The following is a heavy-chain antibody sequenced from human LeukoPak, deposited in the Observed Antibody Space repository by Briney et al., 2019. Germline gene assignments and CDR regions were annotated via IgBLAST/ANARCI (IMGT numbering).Heavy chain of an antibody. J-gene: IGHJ3*02. D-gene: IGHD3-3*01. Sequence: GGSLRLSCAASGFTFSSYAMSWVHQAPGKGLEWVSSISSSSSYIYYADSVKGRFTISRDNAKNSLYLQMNSLRAEDTAVYYCARDVTIFGVDPDAFDIWGQGTMVTVSS. CDR1: GFTFSSYA. CDR3: ARDVTIFGVDPDAFDI. CDR2: ISSSSSYI. V-gene: IGHV3-21*01.